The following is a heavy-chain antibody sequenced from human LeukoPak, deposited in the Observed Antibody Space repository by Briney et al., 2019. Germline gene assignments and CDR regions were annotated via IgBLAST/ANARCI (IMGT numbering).Heavy chain of an antibody. CDR2: IYYSGST. CDR1: GDSISSSNHY. Sequence: SETLSLTCTVSGDSISSSNHYWDWIRQPPGKGLEWIGSIYYSGSTYYNPSLETRVIISADTSKNQFSLGLSSVTAADTALYYCARHLYFYGSGSRYFDFWGQGTLVTVSS. CDR3: ARHLYFYGSGSRYFDF. D-gene: IGHD3-10*01. J-gene: IGHJ4*02. V-gene: IGHV4-39*01.